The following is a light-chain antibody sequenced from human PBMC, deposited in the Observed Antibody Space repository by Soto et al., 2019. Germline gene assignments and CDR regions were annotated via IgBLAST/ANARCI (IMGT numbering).Light chain of an antibody. CDR2: EVT. Sequence: LTQPPSASGSPGQSVTISCTGTSSDIGGYKYVSWYQQHPGKAPKLIIYEVTKRPSGVPGRFSGSKSGNTASLTVSGLLAEDEADYYCQSYDISLHNYVFGTGTKVTVL. CDR3: QSYDISLHNYV. J-gene: IGLJ1*01. V-gene: IGLV2-8*01. CDR1: SSDIGGYKY.